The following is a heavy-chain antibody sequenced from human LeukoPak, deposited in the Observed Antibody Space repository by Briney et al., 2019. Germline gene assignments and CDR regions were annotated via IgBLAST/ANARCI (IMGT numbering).Heavy chain of an antibody. J-gene: IGHJ3*02. CDR3: ARDPAAFRAPLAFDI. CDR2: ISAYNGNR. CDR1: GYTFTSYG. D-gene: IGHD2-2*01. V-gene: IGHV1-18*01. Sequence: ASVKVSCKASGYTFTSYGISSVRHAPGQGLEWMGWISAYNGNRNYAQKLQSRVTMTTDTSTKTAYMELRSLRSDDTAVYYCARDPAAFRAPLAFDIWGQGTMVTVSS.